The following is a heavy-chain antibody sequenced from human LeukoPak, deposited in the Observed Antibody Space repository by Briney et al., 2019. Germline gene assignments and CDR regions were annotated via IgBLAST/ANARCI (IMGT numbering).Heavy chain of an antibody. V-gene: IGHV3-74*01. CDR2: MNEYSTTI. D-gene: IGHD5/OR15-5a*01. J-gene: IGHJ4*02. CDR1: GFPFNSFW. CDR3: ASWCVYAVDH. Sequence: QPGGSLRLSCAASGFPFNSFWMHWVRQAPGKGLVWVSDMNEYSTTIRYADSVKGRFTISRDNAKSILYLQMNNLRAEDTAMYFCASWCVYAVDHWGQGTLVTVSS.